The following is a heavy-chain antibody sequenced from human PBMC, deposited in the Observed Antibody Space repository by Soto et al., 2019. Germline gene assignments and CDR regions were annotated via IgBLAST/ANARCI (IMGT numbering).Heavy chain of an antibody. CDR2: ISISKGKT. CDR3: GRKGYIGNFGLDV. J-gene: IGHJ6*02. Sequence: QVQLVQSGAEVKRPGASVKVSCKASGYTFLNYDVAWVRRAPGQGLEWLGWISISKGKTYYEQRLQGRVTMTTDTATTTAYMEGTRLRSDDTALYFCGRKGYIGNFGLDVWGQGTTVTVSS. D-gene: IGHD5-12*01. V-gene: IGHV1-18*01. CDR1: GYTFLNYD.